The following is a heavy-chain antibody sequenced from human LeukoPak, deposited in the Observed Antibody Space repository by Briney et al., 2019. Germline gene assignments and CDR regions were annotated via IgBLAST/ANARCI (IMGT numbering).Heavy chain of an antibody. Sequence: ASVKVSCKASGYTFAGYYMHWVRQAPGQGLEWMGWINPNSGGTNYAQKFQGRVTMTRDTSISTVYMELSRLRSADTAIYYCARDLDYYGSGSYYLLDYWGQGTLVTVSS. D-gene: IGHD3-10*01. CDR2: INPNSGGT. V-gene: IGHV1-2*02. J-gene: IGHJ4*02. CDR3: ARDLDYYGSGSYYLLDY. CDR1: GYTFAGYY.